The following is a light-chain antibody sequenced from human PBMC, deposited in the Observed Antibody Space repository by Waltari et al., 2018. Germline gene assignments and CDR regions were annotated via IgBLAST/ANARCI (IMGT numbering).Light chain of an antibody. CDR1: SSDICVYTF. CDR2: HVS. Sequence: HSALTQPASVSGSPGQSITIPCTGTSSDICVYTFVSWYQQHPGKAPKDMIYHVSNRPSGVSNRFSGSKSGNTASLTISGLQPEDEADYYCASETSTTTLYVFGSGTKVTVL. CDR3: ASETSTTTLYV. J-gene: IGLJ1*01. V-gene: IGLV2-14*03.